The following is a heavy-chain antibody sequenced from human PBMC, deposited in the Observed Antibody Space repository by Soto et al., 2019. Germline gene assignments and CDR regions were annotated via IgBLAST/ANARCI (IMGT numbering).Heavy chain of an antibody. Sequence: QVQLVQSGAEVKKPGSSVKVSCKASGGTFSSYTISWGRQAPGQGLEWMGRIIPILGIANYAQKFQGRVTITADKATSTAYMELSSLRSEDTAVYYCARVGRLRSYFDYWGQGTLVTVSS. CDR2: IIPILGIA. D-gene: IGHD5-12*01. V-gene: IGHV1-69*02. CDR1: GGTFSSYT. J-gene: IGHJ4*02. CDR3: ARVGRLRSYFDY.